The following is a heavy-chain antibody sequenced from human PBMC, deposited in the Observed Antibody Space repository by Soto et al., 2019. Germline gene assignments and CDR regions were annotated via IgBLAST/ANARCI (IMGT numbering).Heavy chain of an antibody. CDR3: ARDHSSSWYDFDS. CDR1: GYTFSSYG. CDR2: ISGHNGNT. V-gene: IGHV1-18*01. J-gene: IGHJ4*02. Sequence: AAVKVSCKASGYTFSSYGINWVRQAPGQGLEWMGWISGHNGNTNYAQKFQDRVTMTTDTSASTAYMELWSLRSDDTAMYYCARDHSSSWYDFDSWGQGTLVTVSS. D-gene: IGHD6-13*01.